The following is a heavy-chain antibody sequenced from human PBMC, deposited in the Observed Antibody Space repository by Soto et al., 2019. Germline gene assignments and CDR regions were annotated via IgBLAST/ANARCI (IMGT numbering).Heavy chain of an antibody. J-gene: IGHJ4*02. CDR2: IWFDGSNK. D-gene: IGHD5-12*01. CDR3: ARGSQYGTVDIVATQNSHRNTNFDY. V-gene: IGHV3-33*01. CDR1: GSIFTGYG. Sequence: GSLRLSCAASGSIFTGYGMHWVRQAPGKGLEWVAVIWFDGSNKYYADSVKGRLTISRDNSKNMLYLQMNSLRVEDTAVYYCARGSQYGTVDIVATQNSHRNTNFDYWGQGTLVTVSS.